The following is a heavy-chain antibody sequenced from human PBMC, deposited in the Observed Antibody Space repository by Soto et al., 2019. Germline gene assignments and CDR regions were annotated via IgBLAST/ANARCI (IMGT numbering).Heavy chain of an antibody. J-gene: IGHJ6*02. CDR1: GFTFSSYS. V-gene: IGHV3-48*02. CDR3: ARDTGYCTNGVCVLGGMDV. Sequence: EVQLVESGGGLVQPGGSLRLSCAASGFTFSSYSMNWVRQAPGKGLEWVSYISSSSSTIYYADSVKGRFTISRDNTKNSLYLQMNSLRDEDTAVYYCARDTGYCTNGVCVLGGMDVWGQGTTVTVSS. D-gene: IGHD2-8*01. CDR2: ISSSSSTI.